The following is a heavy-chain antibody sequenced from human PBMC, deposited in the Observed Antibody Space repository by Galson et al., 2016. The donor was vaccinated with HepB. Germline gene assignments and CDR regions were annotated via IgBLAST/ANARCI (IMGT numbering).Heavy chain of an antibody. CDR2: IIPILNIA. Sequence: SVKVSCKASGGTFSNYAINWVRQAPGQGLEWMGRIIPILNIAKYAQKFQGRVTITADKSTSTAYMELSSLRSEDTAMYYCARWGDSGGPTADWGQGTLVTVSS. CDR1: GGTFSNYA. D-gene: IGHD2-15*01. V-gene: IGHV1-69*04. J-gene: IGHJ4*02. CDR3: ARWGDSGGPTAD.